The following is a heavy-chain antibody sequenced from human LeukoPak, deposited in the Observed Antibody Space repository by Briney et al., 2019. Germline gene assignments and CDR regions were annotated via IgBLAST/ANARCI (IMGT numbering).Heavy chain of an antibody. CDR3: ANLGKYCRGFSCYK. V-gene: IGHV1-18*01. Sequence: ASVKVPCKSSGYTFTTYGITWVRQAPGQGLEWMGWISTDNGDTNYAQKLQGRVTMTTDTSTSTAYMELRSLRSDDTAVYYCANLGKYCRGFSCYKWGQGTLVTVSS. CDR2: ISTDNGDT. CDR1: GYTFTTYG. D-gene: IGHD2-2*02. J-gene: IGHJ4*02.